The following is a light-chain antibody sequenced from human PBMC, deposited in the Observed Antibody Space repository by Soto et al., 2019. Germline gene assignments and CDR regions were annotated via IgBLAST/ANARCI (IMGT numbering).Light chain of an antibody. J-gene: IGKJ2*01. CDR3: QQYDSTPLYT. CDR1: QSVSSNY. V-gene: IGKV3-20*01. CDR2: GVS. Sequence: EIVLTQSPGTLSLSPGERATLSCRASQSVSSNYLAWFQQRPGQPPRLIIYGVSTRATGTPDRFSGSGSGTDFTLTISRLEPEDFAVYYCQQYDSTPLYTFGHGTKLEIK.